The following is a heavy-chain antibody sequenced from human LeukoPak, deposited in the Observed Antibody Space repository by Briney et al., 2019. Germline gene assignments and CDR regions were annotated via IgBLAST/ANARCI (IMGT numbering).Heavy chain of an antibody. CDR1: GFTFSSYS. D-gene: IGHD6-19*01. V-gene: IGHV3-21*01. J-gene: IGHJ4*02. CDR3: VRASVGYSSGWYVGTFDY. CDR2: ISSSSSYI. Sequence: GGPLRLSCAASGFTFSSYSMNWVRQAPGKGLEWVSSISSSSSYIYYADSVKGRFTISRDNAKNSLYLQMNSLRAEDTAVYYCVRASVGYSSGWYVGTFDYWGQGTLVTVSS.